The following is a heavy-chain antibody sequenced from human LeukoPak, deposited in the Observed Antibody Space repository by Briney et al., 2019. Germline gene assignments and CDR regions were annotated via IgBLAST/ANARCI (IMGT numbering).Heavy chain of an antibody. V-gene: IGHV4-61*08. J-gene: IGHJ2*01. CDR1: GGSISSSGYY. CDR2: IYYSGST. D-gene: IGHD5-18*01. CDR3: ARVVTPPWYFDL. Sequence: SETLSLTCTVSGGSISSSGYYWSWIRQPPGKGLEWIGYIYYSGSTNYNPSLKSRVTISVDTSKNQFSLKLSSVTAADTAVYYCARVVTPPWYFDLWGRGTLVTVSS.